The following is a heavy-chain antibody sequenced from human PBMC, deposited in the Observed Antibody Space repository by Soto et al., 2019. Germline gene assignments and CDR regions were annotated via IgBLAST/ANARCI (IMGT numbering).Heavy chain of an antibody. V-gene: IGHV1-3*01. CDR1: GYTFTSYA. CDR2: ISAGNGNT. CDR3: AGDPDSHYNDSHASSYP. Sequence: GASVKVSCKASGYTFTSYAMHWVRQAPGQRLEWMGWISAGNGNTKYAQKFQGRVTITADKFTGTAYMELTRLRSDDTAAYYCAGDPDSHYNDSHASSYPWGQGTLVTVSS. J-gene: IGHJ5*02. D-gene: IGHD3-22*01.